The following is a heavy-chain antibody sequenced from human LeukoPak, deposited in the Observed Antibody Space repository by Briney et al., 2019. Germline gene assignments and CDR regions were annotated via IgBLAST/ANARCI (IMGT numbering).Heavy chain of an antibody. D-gene: IGHD3-3*02. CDR1: GFSFSTYT. CDR2: ISGSGSYI. Sequence: GGSLRLSCAASGFSFSTYTMNWARQAPGKGLEWVSSISGSGSYIYYADSVKGRFTTSRDNAKNSLYLQMNSLRAEDTAIYYCASHFWNYYRIDYWGQGILVTVSS. J-gene: IGHJ4*02. V-gene: IGHV3-21*01. CDR3: ASHFWNYYRIDY.